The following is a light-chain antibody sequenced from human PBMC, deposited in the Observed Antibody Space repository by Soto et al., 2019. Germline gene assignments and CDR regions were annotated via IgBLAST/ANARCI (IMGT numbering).Light chain of an antibody. CDR3: QQYNSYGT. CDR2: DAS. V-gene: IGKV1-5*01. Sequence: DIQMTQSPSPLSASVGDRVTITCRASERISTWLAWYQQKPGKAPHLLIYDASTLEGGVPSRFTGSGAGTEFTLTISSLQPDDFATYYCQQYNSYGTFGGGTKVEIK. CDR1: ERISTW. J-gene: IGKJ4*01.